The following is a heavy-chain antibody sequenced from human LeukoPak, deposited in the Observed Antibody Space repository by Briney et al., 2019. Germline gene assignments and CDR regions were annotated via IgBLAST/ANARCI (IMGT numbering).Heavy chain of an antibody. CDR3: ARHDGVTYYYDSSGYSSNAFDI. CDR1: GGSISSSSYY. D-gene: IGHD3-22*01. CDR2: IYYSGST. J-gene: IGHJ3*02. Sequence: SETLSLTCTVSGGSISSSSYYWGWIRQPPGKGLVWIGSIYYSGSTYYNPSLKSRVTISVDTSKNQFSLKLSSVTAADTAVYYCARHDGVTYYYDSSGYSSNAFDIWGQGTMVTVSS. V-gene: IGHV4-39*01.